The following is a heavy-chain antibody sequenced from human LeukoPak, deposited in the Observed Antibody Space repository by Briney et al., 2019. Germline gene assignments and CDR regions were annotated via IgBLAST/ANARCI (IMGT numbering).Heavy chain of an antibody. CDR1: GFTFSSYW. V-gene: IGHV3-74*01. CDR3: ARDPYSSSWYYFGY. CDR2: INSDGSST. Sequence: PGGSLRLPCAASGFTFSSYWMHWVRQAPGKGLVWVSRINSDGSSTNYADSVKGRFTISRDNAKNTLYLEMNSLRAEDTAVYYCARDPYSSSWYYFGYWGQGTLVTASS. D-gene: IGHD6-13*01. J-gene: IGHJ4*02.